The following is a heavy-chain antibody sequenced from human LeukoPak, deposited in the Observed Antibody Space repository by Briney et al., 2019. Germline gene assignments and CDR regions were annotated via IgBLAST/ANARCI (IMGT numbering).Heavy chain of an antibody. CDR2: INPSGGST. J-gene: IGHJ4*02. CDR1: GYTFTSYY. D-gene: IGHD5-24*01. Sequence: GASVTVSCKASGYTFTSYYMHWVRQAPGQGIEWMGIINPSGGSTSYAQKFQGRVTMTRDMSTSTVYMELSSLRSEDTAVYYCARGGVEMATEFDYWGQGTLVTVSS. CDR3: ARGGVEMATEFDY. V-gene: IGHV1-46*01.